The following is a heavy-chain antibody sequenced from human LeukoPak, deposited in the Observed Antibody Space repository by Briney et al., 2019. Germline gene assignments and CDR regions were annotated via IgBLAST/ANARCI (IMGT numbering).Heavy chain of an antibody. CDR2: ISYDGRNK. V-gene: IGHV3-30*04. CDR1: GFTFSSYA. CDR3: ARETTAAGTTNYYYGMDV. D-gene: IGHD6-13*01. J-gene: IGHJ6*02. Sequence: PGRSLRLSCAASGFTFSSYAMHWVRQAPGKGLEWVAVISYDGRNKYYADSVKGRFTISRDNSKNTLYLQMNSLRAEDTAVYYCARETTAAGTTNYYYGMDVWGQGTTVTVSS.